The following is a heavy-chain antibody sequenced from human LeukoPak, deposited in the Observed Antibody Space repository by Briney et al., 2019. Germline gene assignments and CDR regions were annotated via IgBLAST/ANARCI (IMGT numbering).Heavy chain of an antibody. Sequence: GGSLRLSCAASRFTFSSYSMNWARQAPGKGLEWVSSISSSSSYIYYADSVKGRFTISRDNAKNSLYLQMNSLRAEDTAVYYCARVGPWVNPDYYYHYMDVWGKGTTVTVSS. CDR1: RFTFSSYS. J-gene: IGHJ6*03. V-gene: IGHV3-21*01. CDR2: ISSSSSYI. D-gene: IGHD1-14*01. CDR3: ARVGPWVNPDYYYHYMDV.